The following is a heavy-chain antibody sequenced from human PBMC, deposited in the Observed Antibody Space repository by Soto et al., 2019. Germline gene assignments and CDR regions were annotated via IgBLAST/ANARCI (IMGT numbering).Heavy chain of an antibody. CDR1: GGTFSSYA. V-gene: IGHV1-69*13. D-gene: IGHD6-13*01. J-gene: IGHJ2*01. CDR3: ARLEAADFYWYFDL. Sequence: GASVKVSCKASGGTFSSYAISWVRQAPGQGLEWMGGIIPIFGTANYAQKFQGRVTITADESTSTAYMELSSLRSEDTAVYYCARLEAADFYWYFDLWGRGTLVTVSS. CDR2: IIPIFGTA.